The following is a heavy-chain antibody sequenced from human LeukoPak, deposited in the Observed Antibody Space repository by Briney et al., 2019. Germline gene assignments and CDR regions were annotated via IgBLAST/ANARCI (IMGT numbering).Heavy chain of an antibody. V-gene: IGHV3-23*01. Sequence: PGGSLRLSCAASGFTFSSYAMSWVRQAPGKGLEWVSAISGSGGSTYYADSVKGGFTISRENSKNKLYLQMNSLRAEDTAVYYCAKGRGHVLRYFDWLLDYWGQGTLVTVSS. J-gene: IGHJ4*02. CDR2: ISGSGGST. CDR1: GFTFSSYA. D-gene: IGHD3-9*01. CDR3: AKGRGHVLRYFDWLLDY.